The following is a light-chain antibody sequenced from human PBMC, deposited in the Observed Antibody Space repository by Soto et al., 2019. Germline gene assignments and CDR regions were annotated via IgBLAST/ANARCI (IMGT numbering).Light chain of an antibody. CDR2: LNSDGSH. Sequence: QPVLTQSPSASASLGASVKLTCTLSSGHSSYAIAWHQQQPEKGPRYLMKLNSDGSHSKGDGIPDRFSGSSSGAERYLTISSRQSEDEADYYCQTWGTGMVFGGGTQLTVL. J-gene: IGLJ3*02. CDR3: QTWGTGMV. V-gene: IGLV4-69*01. CDR1: SGHSSYA.